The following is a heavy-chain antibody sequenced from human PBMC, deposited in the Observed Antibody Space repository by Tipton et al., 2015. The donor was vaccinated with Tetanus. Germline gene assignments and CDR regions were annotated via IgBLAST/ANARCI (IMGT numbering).Heavy chain of an antibody. Sequence: TLSLTCTVSGGSVSSGSYYWSWIRQPPGKGLEWIGYIYYSGSTNYNPSLKSRVTISVDTSKNQFSLKLSSVTAADTAVYYCARDQASRYSSGCFDYWGQGTLVTVSS. CDR2: IYYSGST. CDR1: GGSVSSGSYY. D-gene: IGHD6-19*01. J-gene: IGHJ4*02. V-gene: IGHV4-61*01. CDR3: ARDQASRYSSGCFDY.